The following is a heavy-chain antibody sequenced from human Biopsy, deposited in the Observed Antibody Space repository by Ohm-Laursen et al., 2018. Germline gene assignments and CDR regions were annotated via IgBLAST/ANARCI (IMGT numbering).Heavy chain of an antibody. CDR1: GFTVSSNY. V-gene: IGHV3-53*01. CDR3: ARNKPGSSSGSDFDY. D-gene: IGHD6-6*01. J-gene: IGHJ4*02. Sequence: SLRLSCAASGFTVSSNYVSWVRQAPGMGLEWVSVIYSGDRPYYRESVRGRFTISRDNSKNTLYLQMNSLRADDTAVYYCARNKPGSSSGSDFDYWDQGTLVTVSS. CDR2: IYSGDRP.